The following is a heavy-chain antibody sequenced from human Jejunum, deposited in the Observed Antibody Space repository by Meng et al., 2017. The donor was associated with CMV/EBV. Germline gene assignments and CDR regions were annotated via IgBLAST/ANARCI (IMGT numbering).Heavy chain of an antibody. Sequence: FTIKYYGIPWVRQAPGKGLEWVALLPYDERDKYYGDSVKGRFTISRDSSKNTVYLQMNNLSGEDTAIYYCARDPHEFWSGKNWFESPGQGTLVTVSS. V-gene: IGHV3-30*02. J-gene: IGHJ5*01. CDR3: ARDPHEFWSGKNWFES. D-gene: IGHD3-3*01. CDR2: LPYDERDK. CDR1: FTIKYYG.